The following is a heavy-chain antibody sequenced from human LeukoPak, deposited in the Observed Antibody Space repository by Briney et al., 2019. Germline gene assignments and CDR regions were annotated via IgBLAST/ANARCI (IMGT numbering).Heavy chain of an antibody. CDR3: ARDINGSWYYFDY. J-gene: IGHJ4*02. Sequence: GASVKVSCKASGYTFTGCYMHWVRQAPGQGLEWMGWINPNTGGTTYAQKFQGRVTMTRDTSITTVYMDLSGLTFDDTAVYYCARDINGSWYYFDYWGQGTLVTVSS. CDR2: INPNTGGT. V-gene: IGHV1-2*02. D-gene: IGHD6-13*01. CDR1: GYTFTGCY.